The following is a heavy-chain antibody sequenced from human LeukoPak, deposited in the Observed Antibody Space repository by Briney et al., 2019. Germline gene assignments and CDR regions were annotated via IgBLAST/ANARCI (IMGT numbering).Heavy chain of an antibody. J-gene: IGHJ4*02. CDR3: ARRNDFWSGYYYFDY. CDR1: RYSFTSYW. CDR2: IYPGDSDT. Sequence: GESLKISCKGSRYSFTSYWIGWVRQMPGKGLEWMGIIYPGDSDTRYSPSFQGQVTISADKSISTAYLQWSSLKASDTAMYYCARRNDFWSGYYYFDYWGQGTLVTVSS. D-gene: IGHD3-3*01. V-gene: IGHV5-51*01.